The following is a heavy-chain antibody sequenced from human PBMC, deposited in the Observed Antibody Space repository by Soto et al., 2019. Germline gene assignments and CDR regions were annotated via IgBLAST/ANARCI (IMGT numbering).Heavy chain of an antibody. D-gene: IGHD3-3*01. CDR3: AKAAMEWQAYYYYMDV. Sequence: GGSLRLSCAASGFTFSSYAMSWVRQAPGKGLEWVSAISGSGGSTYYADSVKGRFTISRDNSKNTLYLQMNSLRAEDTAVYYCAKAAMEWQAYYYYMDVWGKGTTVTVSS. J-gene: IGHJ6*03. CDR2: ISGSGGST. V-gene: IGHV3-23*01. CDR1: GFTFSSYA.